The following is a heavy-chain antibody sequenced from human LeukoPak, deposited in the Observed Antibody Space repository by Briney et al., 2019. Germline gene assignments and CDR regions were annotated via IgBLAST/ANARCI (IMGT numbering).Heavy chain of an antibody. Sequence: SETLSLTCTVSGGSISSGSYYWSWIRQPAGKGLEWIGRIYTSGSTNYNPSLKSRVTISVDTSKNQFSLKLSSVTAADTAVYYCARETYYYDSSGYFPHDAFDIWGQGTMVTVSS. CDR1: GGSISSGSYY. J-gene: IGHJ3*02. V-gene: IGHV4-61*02. CDR2: IYTSGST. CDR3: ARETYYYDSSGYFPHDAFDI. D-gene: IGHD3-22*01.